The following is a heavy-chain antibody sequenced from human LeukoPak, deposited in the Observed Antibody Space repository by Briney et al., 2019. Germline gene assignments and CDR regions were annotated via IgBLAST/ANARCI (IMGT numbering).Heavy chain of an antibody. J-gene: IGHJ4*02. D-gene: IGHD6-13*01. CDR3: ARSVVAAANTPFWYFDF. CDR1: GFIFSSHG. V-gene: IGHV3-23*01. Sequence: GGTLRLSCAASGFIFSSHGMNWVRQAPGKGLEWVSGISPSGDITYYADSVKGRFTISRDNSKNTLYLQMNSLRSEDTAVYYCARSVVAAANTPFWYFDFWGQGTLVTVSS. CDR2: ISPSGDIT.